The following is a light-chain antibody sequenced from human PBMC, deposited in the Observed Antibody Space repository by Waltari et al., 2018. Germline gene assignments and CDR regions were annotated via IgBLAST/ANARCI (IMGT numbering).Light chain of an antibody. CDR1: QSLVHSDGNTH. CDR3: MQGTHWPYT. CDR2: KVS. J-gene: IGKJ2*01. V-gene: IGKV2-30*02. Sequence: DVVMTQSPLSLPVSLGQSASISCKSSQSLVHSDGNTHLNWFQQRPGQSPRRLFYKVSNRESGVPDRFSGSGSGTDCTLKITRVEAEDVGVYYCMQGTHWPYTFGQGTKLDIK.